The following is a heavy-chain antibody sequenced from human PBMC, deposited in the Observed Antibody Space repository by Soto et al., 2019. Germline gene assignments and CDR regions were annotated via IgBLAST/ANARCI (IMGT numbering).Heavy chain of an antibody. J-gene: IGHJ4*02. Sequence: GGSLRLSCAASGFTFSSYAMTWVRQAPGKGLEWVAVIGNSGDGTHYADSVKGRFTISRDNSKNTLYLQMESLRAEDTAVYYCVKDVWDYWGQGVLVTVSS. CDR3: VKDVWDY. V-gene: IGHV3-23*01. CDR1: GFTFSSYA. CDR2: IGNSGDGT. D-gene: IGHD2-21*01.